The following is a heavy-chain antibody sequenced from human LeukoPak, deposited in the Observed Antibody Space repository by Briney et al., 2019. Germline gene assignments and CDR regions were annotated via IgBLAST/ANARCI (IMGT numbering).Heavy chain of an antibody. J-gene: IGHJ4*02. Sequence: GESLMISCKGSGYSFTSYWIGWVRQMPGKGLEWMGIIYPGNSDTRYSPSFQGQVTISADKSISTAYQQWISLKASDTAMYYCARHPLWFGELLLGRFLLYFDYWGQGTLVTVSS. V-gene: IGHV5-51*01. CDR3: ARHPLWFGELLLGRFLLYFDY. CDR1: GYSFTSYW. CDR2: IYPGNSDT. D-gene: IGHD3-10*01.